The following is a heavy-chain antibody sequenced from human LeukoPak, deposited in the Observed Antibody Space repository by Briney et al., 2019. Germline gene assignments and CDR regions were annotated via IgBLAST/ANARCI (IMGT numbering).Heavy chain of an antibody. CDR1: GFTFSSYG. D-gene: IGHD3-10*01. J-gene: IGHJ4*02. V-gene: IGHV3-30*18. CDR3: AKQITMVREPRKEPFDY. Sequence: GGSLRLSCAASGFTFSSYGMHWVRQAPGKGLEWVAVISYDGSNKYYADSVKGRFTISRDNSKNKLYLQMNSLRAEDTAVYYCAKQITMVREPRKEPFDYWGQGTLVTVSS. CDR2: ISYDGSNK.